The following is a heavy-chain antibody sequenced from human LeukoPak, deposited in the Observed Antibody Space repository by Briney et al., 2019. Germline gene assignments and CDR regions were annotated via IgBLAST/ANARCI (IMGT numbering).Heavy chain of an antibody. J-gene: IGHJ4*02. Sequence: PSETLFLTCTVSGGSISSYYWSWIRQPPGKGLEWIGNIYYSGSTNYNPSLKSRVTLPVDTSKNQFSLKLNSVTAADTAVYYCARFEGYDFLTGYAYYFDHWGQGTLVTVSS. CDR1: GGSISSYY. D-gene: IGHD3-9*01. CDR3: ARFEGYDFLTGYAYYFDH. V-gene: IGHV4-59*01. CDR2: IYYSGST.